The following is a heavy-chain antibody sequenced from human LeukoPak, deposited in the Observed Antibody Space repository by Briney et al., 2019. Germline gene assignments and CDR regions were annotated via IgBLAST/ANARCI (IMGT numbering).Heavy chain of an antibody. CDR1: RYTFSSNA. J-gene: IGHJ4*02. CDR2: INTNTGNP. Sequence: ASVKVSCKTSRYTFSSNAMDWVRQAPGQGLEWMGWINTNTGNPTYAQGFTGRFVFSLDTSVSTAYLHISSLEAEDTAVYYCARGGHDSGGYYRYYFDYWGQGTLVTVSS. CDR3: ARGGHDSGGYYRYYFDY. D-gene: IGHD3-22*01. V-gene: IGHV7-4-1*02.